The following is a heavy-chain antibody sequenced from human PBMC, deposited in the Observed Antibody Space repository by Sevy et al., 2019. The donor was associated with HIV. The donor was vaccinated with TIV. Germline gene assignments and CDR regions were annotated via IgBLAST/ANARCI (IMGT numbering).Heavy chain of an antibody. CDR2: ITFEATNK. CDR3: ALERLSSDVAEYFQN. V-gene: IGHV3-30-3*01. CDR1: GFTFNRYS. D-gene: IGHD1-1*01. Sequence: GGSRRLSCAASGFTFNRYSMHWVRQAPGKGLGGVAPITFEATNKHYPDSVRGRLTISRDNFQNSLFLQMDSLRPEDTAVYYCALERLSSDVAEYFQNWGQGTLVTVSS. J-gene: IGHJ1*01.